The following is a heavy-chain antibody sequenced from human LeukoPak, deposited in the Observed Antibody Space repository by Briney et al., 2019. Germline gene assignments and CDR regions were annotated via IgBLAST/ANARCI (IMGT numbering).Heavy chain of an antibody. V-gene: IGHV3-30*02. J-gene: IGHJ6*02. CDR3: AKDKPSSSSSWYLDYYYYYGMDV. Sequence: YYADSVKGRFTISRDNSKNTLYLQMNSLRAEDTAVYYCAKDKPSSSSSWYLDYYYYYGMDVWGQGTTVTVSS. D-gene: IGHD6-13*01.